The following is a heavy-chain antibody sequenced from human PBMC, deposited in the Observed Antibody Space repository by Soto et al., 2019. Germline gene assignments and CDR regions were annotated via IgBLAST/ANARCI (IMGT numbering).Heavy chain of an antibody. CDR2: ISYDGSNE. Sequence: PGGSLRLSCAASGFTFNTYGMHWVRQAPGKGLEWVAFISYDGSNEYYADSVRGRFTISRDNSKNTVLLQMNSLRGEDTAVYYCAKSLAVAAGWFDPWGQGALVTVSS. D-gene: IGHD6-19*01. CDR1: GFTFNTYG. J-gene: IGHJ5*02. V-gene: IGHV3-30*18. CDR3: AKSLAVAAGWFDP.